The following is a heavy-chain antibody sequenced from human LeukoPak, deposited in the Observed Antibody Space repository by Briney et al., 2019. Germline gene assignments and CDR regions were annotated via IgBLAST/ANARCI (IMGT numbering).Heavy chain of an antibody. CDR1: GYTFTGYY. Sequence: ASVKVSCKASGYTFTGYYMHWVRQAPGQGLEWMGRINPNSGGTNYAQKFQGRVTMTRNTSISTAYMELSSLRSEDTAVYYCARGRSIAARRGLGFWGQGTLVTVSS. V-gene: IGHV1-2*06. J-gene: IGHJ4*02. CDR3: ARGRSIAARRGLGF. D-gene: IGHD6-6*01. CDR2: INPNSGGT.